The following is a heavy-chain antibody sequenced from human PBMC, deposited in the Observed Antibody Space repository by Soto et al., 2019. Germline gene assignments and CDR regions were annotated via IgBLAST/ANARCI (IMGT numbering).Heavy chain of an antibody. D-gene: IGHD6-13*01. Sequence: SETLSLTCTVSGGSISSYYWSWIRQPPGKGLEWIGYIYYSGSTNYNPSLKSRVTISVDTSKSQFSLKLSSVTAADTAVYYCARRYSSRHAFDIWGQGTMVTVSS. J-gene: IGHJ3*02. CDR1: GGSISSYY. CDR3: ARRYSSRHAFDI. CDR2: IYYSGST. V-gene: IGHV4-59*08.